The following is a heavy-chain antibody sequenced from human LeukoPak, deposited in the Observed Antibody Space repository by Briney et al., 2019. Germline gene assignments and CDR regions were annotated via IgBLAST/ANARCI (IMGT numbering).Heavy chain of an antibody. Sequence: GGSLTLSCAASGFAFSSYAMSWVRQAPRKGLEWVSVISGYGGSTYYADSVKGRFTISRDNSKSTLYLQMNSLRAEETAVYYCANESPYFDYWGQGSLVTVSS. CDR1: GFAFSSYA. CDR2: ISGYGGST. CDR3: ANESPYFDY. V-gene: IGHV3-23*01. J-gene: IGHJ4*02.